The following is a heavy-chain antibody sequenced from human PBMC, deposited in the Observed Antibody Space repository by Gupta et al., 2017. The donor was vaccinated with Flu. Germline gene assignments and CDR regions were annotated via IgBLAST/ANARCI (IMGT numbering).Heavy chain of an antibody. D-gene: IGHD1-1*01. Sequence: STCGMSWVRQAPGKGLEWVSAITGSGNNKYYADSVKARFTISRDNSKNTLFLQMNSLRAEDTALYYCAKDVNDGVGDFDYWGQGTLVTVSS. J-gene: IGHJ4*02. CDR3: AKDVNDGVGDFDY. CDR2: ITGSGNNK. V-gene: IGHV3-23*01. CDR1: STCG.